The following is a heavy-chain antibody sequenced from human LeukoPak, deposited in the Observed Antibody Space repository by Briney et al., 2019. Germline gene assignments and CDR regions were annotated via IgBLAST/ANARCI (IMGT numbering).Heavy chain of an antibody. D-gene: IGHD3-10*01. V-gene: IGHV5-51*01. CDR1: GYSFNSHW. CDR3: ARPPYGSEHHDAFDI. CDR2: IYPGDSDT. J-gene: IGHJ3*02. Sequence: GESLKISCKGSGYSFNSHWIGWVRQMPGKGLEWMGIIYPGDSDTRYSPSFQGQVTISADKSISTAYLQWSSLKASDTAMYYCARPPYGSEHHDAFDIWGQGTMVTVSS.